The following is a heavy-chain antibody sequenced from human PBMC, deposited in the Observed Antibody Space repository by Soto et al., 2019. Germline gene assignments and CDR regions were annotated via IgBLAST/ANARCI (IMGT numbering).Heavy chain of an antibody. CDR3: TRSLLRYDDYRHYYLDV. J-gene: IGHJ6*03. D-gene: IGHD4-17*01. CDR2: IRSKAYGGTV. Sequence: PGGSLRLSCTASEFTSGDYAVSWFRQAPGEGMEWVGSIRSKAYGGTVEYAASVRGRFTISRDDSKSIAYLQMNSLKAEDTAVYYCTRSLLRYDDYRHYYLDVCAKRTTVPGS. V-gene: IGHV3-49*03. CDR1: EFTSGDYA.